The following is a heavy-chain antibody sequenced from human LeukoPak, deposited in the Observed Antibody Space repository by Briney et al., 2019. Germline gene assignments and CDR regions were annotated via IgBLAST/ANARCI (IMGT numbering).Heavy chain of an antibody. CDR3: AKFLPTHIVVANYYFDY. D-gene: IGHD2-21*01. V-gene: IGHV3-73*01. CDR1: GFSFSGSA. CDR2: IRSKTNNYAT. J-gene: IGHJ4*02. Sequence: GGSLRLSCAASGFSFSGSAIHWVRQASGKGLEWVGRIRSKTNNYATAYAASVKGRFTVSRDDSKNTAYLQMNSLKTEDTAVYYCAKFLPTHIVVANYYFDYWGQGTLVTVSS.